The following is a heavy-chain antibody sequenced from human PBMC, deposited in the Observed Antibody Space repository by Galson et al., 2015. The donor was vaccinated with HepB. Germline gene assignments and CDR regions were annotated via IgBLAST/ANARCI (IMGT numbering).Heavy chain of an antibody. J-gene: IGHJ6*02. Sequence: SLRLSCAASGVTIPSYSMNWVRKAPGKGLEWLAYISAGSTTVCYAASVRGRFTISRDNAKNSLYLHTSSLRGEDTAVYYCARNPASYDYFNMDVWGHGTTVTVSS. CDR2: ISAGSTTV. CDR3: ARNPASYDYFNMDV. V-gene: IGHV3-48*01. CDR1: GVTIPSYS.